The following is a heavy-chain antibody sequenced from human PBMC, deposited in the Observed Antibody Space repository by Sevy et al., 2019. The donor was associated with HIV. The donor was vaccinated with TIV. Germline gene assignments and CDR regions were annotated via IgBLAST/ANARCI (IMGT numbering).Heavy chain of an antibody. CDR3: AKTTTVTISALDS. Sequence: SETLSLTCAVFGETFVGHYWTWIRQTPGKGLEWIGEINHRGTANYNPSLKSRVTISVDTSNKQFSLRLNSMTAADTTAYYCAKTTTVTISALDSWGRGTLVTVSS. D-gene: IGHD4-17*01. J-gene: IGHJ4*02. CDR1: GETFVGHY. V-gene: IGHV4-34*08. CDR2: INHRGTA.